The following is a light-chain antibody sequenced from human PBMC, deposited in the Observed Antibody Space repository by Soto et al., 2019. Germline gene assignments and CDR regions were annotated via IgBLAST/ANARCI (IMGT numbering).Light chain of an antibody. CDR2: SIN. Sequence: QLVLTQPPSASGTPGQRVTISCSGSSSNIGSNTVNWYQQLPGTAPKLLIYSINHRPSGVPDRFSGSKSGTSASLAISGLQSEDEADYYCAAWDDSLNGYVFGTGTKVTVL. CDR3: AAWDDSLNGYV. J-gene: IGLJ1*01. V-gene: IGLV1-44*01. CDR1: SSNIGSNT.